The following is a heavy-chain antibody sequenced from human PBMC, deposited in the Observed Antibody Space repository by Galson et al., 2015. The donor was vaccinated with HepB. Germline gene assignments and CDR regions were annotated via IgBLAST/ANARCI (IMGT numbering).Heavy chain of an antibody. CDR1: GFTFSNYA. Sequence: SLRLSCAASGFTFSNYAMNWVRQAPGKGLEWFSAISGSGGSTYYADSVKGRFTFSRDNSKNTLYLQMNSLRAEDTAVYCCARDQAYGLQSFAAFDIWGQGTMVTVS. D-gene: IGHD5-24*01. CDR3: ARDQAYGLQSFAAFDI. J-gene: IGHJ3*02. CDR2: ISGSGGST. V-gene: IGHV3-23*01.